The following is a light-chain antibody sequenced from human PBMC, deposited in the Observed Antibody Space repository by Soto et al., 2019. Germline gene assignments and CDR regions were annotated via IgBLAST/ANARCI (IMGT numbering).Light chain of an antibody. CDR1: QSIGSS. Sequence: IQLTQSPSTLSASVGDRVTITCRASQSIGSSLAWYQQKLGRAPRLLIYDASSLESGVPSRFSGSGYGTEFTLTISSLQPDDFATYYCQQYNTYSSLTFGGGTNVDIK. V-gene: IGKV1-5*01. CDR3: QQYNTYSSLT. CDR2: DAS. J-gene: IGKJ4*01.